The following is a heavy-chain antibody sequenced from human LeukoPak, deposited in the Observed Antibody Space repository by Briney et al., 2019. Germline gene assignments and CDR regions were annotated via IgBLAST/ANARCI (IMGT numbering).Heavy chain of an antibody. V-gene: IGHV3-9*01. D-gene: IGHD3-22*01. Sequence: GGSLRLSCAASGFTFDDYAMHWVRQAPGKGLEWVSGISWNSGSIGYADSVKGRFTISRDNAKNSLYLQMNSLRAEDTAAYYCARDFRLRGSSGNDYWGQGTLVTVSS. CDR1: GFTFDDYA. CDR3: ARDFRLRGSSGNDY. J-gene: IGHJ4*02. CDR2: ISWNSGSI.